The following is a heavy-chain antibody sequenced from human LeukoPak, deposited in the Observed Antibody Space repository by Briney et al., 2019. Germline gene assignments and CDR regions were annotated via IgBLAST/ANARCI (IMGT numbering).Heavy chain of an antibody. V-gene: IGHV3-74*01. CDR2: INSDGSNI. J-gene: IGHJ4*02. CDR3: TRDGSGSRIPFDY. Sequence: GGSLRLSCAAPGFAFGSYWMHWVRQAPGKGLVWVSRINSDGSNIRYADSVKGRFTISRDNANNTLYLQMNSLRAEDTAVYYCTRDGSGSRIPFDYWGQGTLVTVSS. CDR1: GFAFGSYW. D-gene: IGHD1-26*01.